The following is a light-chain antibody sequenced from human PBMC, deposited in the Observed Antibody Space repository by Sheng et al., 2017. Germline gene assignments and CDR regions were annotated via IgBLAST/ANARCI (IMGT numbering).Light chain of an antibody. CDR2: ATS. J-gene: IGKJ3*01. V-gene: IGKV1-39*01. Sequence: DVQMTQSPSFLSASVGDRVTISCRASQSILNYLNWYLQKPGKAPKVLIYATSLLESGVPSRFSGSGSGTDFTLTISSLQPEDVATYYCQKYNSALRTFGPGTKVEIK. CDR1: QSILNY. CDR3: QKYNSALRT.